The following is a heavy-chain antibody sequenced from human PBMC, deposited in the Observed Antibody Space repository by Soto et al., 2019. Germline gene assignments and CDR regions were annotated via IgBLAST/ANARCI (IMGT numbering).Heavy chain of an antibody. CDR2: IKQDGSEK. CDR1: GFTFSSYW. V-gene: IGHV3-7*01. J-gene: IGHJ6*03. Sequence: GGSLRLSCAASGFTFSSYWMSWVRQAPGKGLEWVANIKQDGSEKYYVDSVKGRFTISRDNAKNSLYLQMNSLRAEDTAVYYCARDIRVTIFGVVTHYYMDVWGKGTTVTVSS. CDR3: ARDIRVTIFGVVTHYYMDV. D-gene: IGHD3-3*01.